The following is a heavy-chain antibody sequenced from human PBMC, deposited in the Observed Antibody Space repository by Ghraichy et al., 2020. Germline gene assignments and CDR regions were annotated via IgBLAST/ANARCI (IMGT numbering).Heavy chain of an antibody. CDR2: ISGYSDNT. Sequence: ASVKVSCKASGYTFTSFGISWVRQAPGQGLEWMGWISGYSDNTNYAQKFQGRVTLTTDTSTSTAYMELRSLRSDDTAVYYCARGTGQTGYWGQGTLVTVSS. CDR1: GYTFTSFG. V-gene: IGHV1-18*01. J-gene: IGHJ4*02. CDR3: ARGTGQTGY.